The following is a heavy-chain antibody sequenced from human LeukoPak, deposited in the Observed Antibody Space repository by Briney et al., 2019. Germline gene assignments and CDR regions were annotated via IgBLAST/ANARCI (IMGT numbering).Heavy chain of an antibody. CDR3: ARGEGLFDY. CDR1: GFTFSSYW. V-gene: IGHV3-66*01. Sequence: GGSLRLSCAASGFTFSSYWMSWVRQAPGKGLEWVSVIYSGGSTYYADSVKGRFTISRDNSKNTLYLQMNSLRAEDTAVYYCARGEGLFDYWGQGTLVTVSS. J-gene: IGHJ4*02. CDR2: IYSGGST.